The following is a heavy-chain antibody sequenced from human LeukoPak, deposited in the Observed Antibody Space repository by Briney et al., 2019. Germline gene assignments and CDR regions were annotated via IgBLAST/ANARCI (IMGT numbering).Heavy chain of an antibody. CDR3: ARGLGNRDFDY. CDR2: IYHSGST. V-gene: IGHV4-4*02. CDR1: GGSISSSNW. Sequence: SETLSLTCAVSGGSISSSNWWSWVRQPPGKGLEWIGEIYHSGSTNYNPSLKSRVTISVDTSKNQFSLRLSSVTAADTAVYYCARGLGNRDFDYWGQGTLVTVSS. J-gene: IGHJ4*02. D-gene: IGHD1-14*01.